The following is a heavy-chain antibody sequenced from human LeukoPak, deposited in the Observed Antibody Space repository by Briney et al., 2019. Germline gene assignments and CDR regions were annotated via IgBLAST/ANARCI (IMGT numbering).Heavy chain of an antibody. V-gene: IGHV1-69*04. CDR3: ARVPQGGSNPNWFHP. D-gene: IGHD2-15*01. J-gene: IGHJ5*02. CDR1: GDTFSDYA. Sequence: SVKVSCKASGDTFSDYAISWVRQAPGPGLEWMGRIIPILRLANYAQKFQGRVTITADKSTSTVYMELSSLRSEDTAVYYCARVPQGGSNPNWFHPWGQGTLVTVSS. CDR2: IIPILRLA.